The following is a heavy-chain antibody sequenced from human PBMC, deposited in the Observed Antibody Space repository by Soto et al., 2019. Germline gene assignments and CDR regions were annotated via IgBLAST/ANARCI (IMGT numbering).Heavy chain of an antibody. V-gene: IGHV5-51*01. J-gene: IGHJ5*01. Sequence: PGESLKIFFQASGYTFTNYWIAWVRHMPGRGLEWMGLTFPRDSDTRYNSSFEGQVTISSDRSLATAYLQWTSLKASDTAIYFCARLGSLLQPIDSWGQGAPVTVSS. CDR3: ARLGSLLQPIDS. CDR2: TFPRDSDT. D-gene: IGHD2-2*01. CDR1: GYTFTNYW.